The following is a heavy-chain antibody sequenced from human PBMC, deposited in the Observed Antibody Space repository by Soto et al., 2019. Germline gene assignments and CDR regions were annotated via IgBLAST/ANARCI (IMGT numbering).Heavy chain of an antibody. CDR1: GGSISSSNW. D-gene: IGHD3-22*01. Sequence: PSETLSLTCAVSGGSISSSNWWSWVRQPPGKGLEWIGEIYHSGSTNYNPSLKSRVTISVDKSKNQFSPKLSSVTAADTAVYYCARDSYDSSGYYTDLDYWGQGTLVTSPQ. CDR2: IYHSGST. V-gene: IGHV4-4*02. CDR3: ARDSYDSSGYYTDLDY. J-gene: IGHJ4*02.